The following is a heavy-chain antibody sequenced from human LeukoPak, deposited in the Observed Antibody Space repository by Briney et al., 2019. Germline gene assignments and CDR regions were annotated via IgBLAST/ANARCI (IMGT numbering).Heavy chain of an antibody. Sequence: PGGSLRLSCAASGFTFSNHYMHWVRQAPGKGLVWVSRINTDGSSTYYADSVKGRFTISSDNAKNTLYLQMNSLRVEDTAVYYCTRGVSGTYNAFDIWGQGTMVTVSS. D-gene: IGHD1-26*01. CDR3: TRGVSGTYNAFDI. V-gene: IGHV3-74*01. J-gene: IGHJ3*02. CDR2: INTDGSST. CDR1: GFTFSNHY.